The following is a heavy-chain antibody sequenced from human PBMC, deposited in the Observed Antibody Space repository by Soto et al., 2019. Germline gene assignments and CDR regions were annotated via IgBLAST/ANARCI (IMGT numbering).Heavy chain of an antibody. CDR1: GGSINSDDSY. J-gene: IGHJ6*02. CDR2: IHDSETT. D-gene: IGHD5-12*01. CDR3: ARDRQSEIVAMLASNGMDV. V-gene: IGHV4-30-4*01. Sequence: QVQLQESGPGLVKPSQTLSLTCTVSGGSINSDDSYWSWLRQPPGMGLEWIGYIHDSETTYYNPSLTSRVTISVATSKNQFSLKLHSVTAADTAVYYCARDRQSEIVAMLASNGMDVWGQGTTVIVSS.